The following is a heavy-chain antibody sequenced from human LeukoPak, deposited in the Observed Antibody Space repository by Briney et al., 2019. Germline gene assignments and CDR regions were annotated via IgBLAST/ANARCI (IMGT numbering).Heavy chain of an antibody. CDR1: GFTFSSYA. J-gene: IGHJ4*02. Sequence: PGGSLRLSCAASGFTFSSYAMSWVRQAPGKGLEWVSAISGSGGSTYYADSVKGRFTISRDNSKNTLYLQMNSLRAEDTAVYYCAKNTITFGGVIGSFDYWDQGTLVTVSS. D-gene: IGHD3-16*02. V-gene: IGHV3-23*01. CDR3: AKNTITFGGVIGSFDY. CDR2: ISGSGGST.